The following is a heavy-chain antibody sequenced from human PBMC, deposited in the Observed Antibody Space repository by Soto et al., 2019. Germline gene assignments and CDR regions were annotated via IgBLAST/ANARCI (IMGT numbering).Heavy chain of an antibody. V-gene: IGHV4-59*08. CDR2: MYNTGST. D-gene: IGHD3-10*01. Sequence: PSETLSLTCTVSGGSISRYYWSWIRQPPGKGLEWIGYMYNTGSTVYNPPFKSRVTISVDTSKNQFSLKLSSVTAADTAVYYCARHWITMVRGVCHFDYWGQGTLVTVSS. CDR1: GGSISRYY. CDR3: ARHWITMVRGVCHFDY. J-gene: IGHJ4*02.